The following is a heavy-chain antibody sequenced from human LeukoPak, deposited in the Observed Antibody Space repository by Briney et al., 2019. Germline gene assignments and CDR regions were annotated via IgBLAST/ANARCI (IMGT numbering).Heavy chain of an antibody. CDR1: GFIFSNYL. D-gene: IGHD6-6*01. CDR2: ITHDAETT. Sequence: TGGSLRLSCAASGFIFSNYLMTWVRQAPGKGLDWVSSITHDAETTLYADSVKGRFTISRDNSKNTLYLQMNSLRDDDTAIYYCAKVGSLRGTSSPDYWGQGTLVTVSS. V-gene: IGHV3-23*01. CDR3: AKVGSLRGTSSPDY. J-gene: IGHJ4*02.